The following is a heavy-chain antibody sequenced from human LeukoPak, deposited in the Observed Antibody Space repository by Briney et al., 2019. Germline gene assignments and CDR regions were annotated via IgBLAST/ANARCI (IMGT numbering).Heavy chain of an antibody. V-gene: IGHV3-11*01. CDR2: ITSSGSTI. CDR1: GFTFSDYY. CDR3: AVAQLWLGD. J-gene: IGHJ4*02. Sequence: GGSLRLSCAASGFTFSDYYMSWIRQAPGKGLEWVSYITSSGSTIYYADTVKGRFTISRDNAKTALYLQMNSRRADDSAVYYCAVAQLWLGDWGQGTLVTVSS. D-gene: IGHD5-18*01.